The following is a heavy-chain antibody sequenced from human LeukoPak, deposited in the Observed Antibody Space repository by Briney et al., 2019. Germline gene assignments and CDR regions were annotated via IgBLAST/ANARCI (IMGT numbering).Heavy chain of an antibody. V-gene: IGHV4-4*07. CDR1: GGSFGSYH. J-gene: IGHJ5*02. Sequence: PSETLSLTCTISGGSFGSYHWNWIRQPAGKGLEWIGRIYASGTTLYDPSLSSRVTMSVDTSNNQFSLKLTSVTAADTAVYYCARARLITMSQFDPWGQGTLVTVSS. CDR2: IYASGTT. CDR3: ARARLITMSQFDP. D-gene: IGHD3-10*02.